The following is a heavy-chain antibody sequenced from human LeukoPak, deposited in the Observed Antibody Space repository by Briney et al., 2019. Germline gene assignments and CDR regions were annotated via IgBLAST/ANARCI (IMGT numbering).Heavy chain of an antibody. J-gene: IGHJ4*02. CDR2: IGGSEGRT. V-gene: IGHV3-23*01. D-gene: IGHD2-2*01. CDR3: ARDSGPDQLLNY. Sequence: GGSLTLLCAVSGFPFSIYDMICLRQAPGKGLEWVSLIGGSEGRTRYTHSVRGRFTISRDHSKNTLHLQMNTLRVEDTGVYYCARDSGPDQLLNYWGQGTLVTVSS. CDR1: GFPFSIYD.